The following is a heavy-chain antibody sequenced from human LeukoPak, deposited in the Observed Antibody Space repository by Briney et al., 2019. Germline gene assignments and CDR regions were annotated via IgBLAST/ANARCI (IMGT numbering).Heavy chain of an antibody. Sequence: GGSLKLSCAASGFTFSSYWMSWVRQAPGKGLEWVANIKQDGSEKYYVDSVKGRFTISRDNAKNSLYLQMNSLRAEDTAVYYCARNDGYDYYYYMDVWGKGTTVTVSS. J-gene: IGHJ6*03. CDR3: ARNDGYDYYYYMDV. CDR1: GFTFSSYW. CDR2: IKQDGSEK. V-gene: IGHV3-7*01. D-gene: IGHD5-12*01.